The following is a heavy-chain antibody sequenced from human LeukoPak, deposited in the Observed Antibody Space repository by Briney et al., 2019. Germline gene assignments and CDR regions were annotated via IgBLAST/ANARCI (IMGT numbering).Heavy chain of an antibody. CDR3: ADNYDFWSGSRY. Sequence: GGSLRLSCAASGFTFSSYGMHWVRQAPGKGLEWVAVISYDGSNKYYADSVKGRFTISRDNSKNTLYLQMNSLRAEDTAVYYCADNYDFWSGSRYWGQGTLVTVSS. J-gene: IGHJ4*02. CDR2: ISYDGSNK. V-gene: IGHV3-30*03. CDR1: GFTFSSYG. D-gene: IGHD3-3*01.